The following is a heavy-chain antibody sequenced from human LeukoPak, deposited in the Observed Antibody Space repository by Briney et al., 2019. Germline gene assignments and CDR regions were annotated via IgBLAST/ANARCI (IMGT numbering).Heavy chain of an antibody. CDR2: ISYSGSP. V-gene: IGHV4-59*08. D-gene: IGHD6-13*01. J-gene: IGHJ4*02. CDR3: ARVGHIAAGRTYDC. CDR1: GASISSYY. Sequence: PSETHSLTCTVSGASISSYYWSWTRQPPGKGLEWIGYISYSGSPNYNPSPNSRVTISADTSKNQFSLNLSSVTAADTAVYYCARVGHIAAGRTYDCWGQGTLVTVSS.